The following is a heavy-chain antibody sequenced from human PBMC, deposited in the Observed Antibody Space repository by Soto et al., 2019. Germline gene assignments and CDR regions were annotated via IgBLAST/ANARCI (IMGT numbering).Heavy chain of an antibody. V-gene: IGHV4-39*01. J-gene: IGHJ5*02. CDR2: MYSTGST. Sequence: QVRLQESGPGLVKPSETLSLTCTVSGDSIGSVTYHWGWIRQSPGKGLEWIGSMYSTGSTQYNPSLKSRVTMSVDTSTNQFSLKLRSVTAADTAIYYCARRPVRGGNSGVGFDPWGQGTLVTVSS. CDR1: GDSIGSVTYH. CDR3: ARRPVRGGNSGVGFDP. D-gene: IGHD2-15*01.